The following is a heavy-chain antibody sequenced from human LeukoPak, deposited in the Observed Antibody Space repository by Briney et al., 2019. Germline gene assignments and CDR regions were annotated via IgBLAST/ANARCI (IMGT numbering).Heavy chain of an antibody. V-gene: IGHV3-23*01. J-gene: IGHJ4*02. Sequence: PGGSLRLSCAASGFTFSSYAVSWVRQAPGKGLEWVSAISGSGGSSYYADSVKGRFTISRDNSKNTLYLQMNSLRAEDTAVYYCAKSLGSGEYYFDYWGQGTLVTVSS. D-gene: IGHD3-10*01. CDR2: ISGSGGSS. CDR3: AKSLGSGEYYFDY. CDR1: GFTFSSYA.